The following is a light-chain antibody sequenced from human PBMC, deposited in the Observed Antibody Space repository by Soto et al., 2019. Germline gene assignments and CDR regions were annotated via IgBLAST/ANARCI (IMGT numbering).Light chain of an antibody. V-gene: IGKV1D-13*01. J-gene: IGKJ2*01. Sequence: AIQLTQSPSSLSASVGDRVTITCRASQGISSALAWYQQKPGKAPTLLIYDASSLETGIPSRFSGSEAGTEFTLSTSSLQPEDFATYSCQQFDNYSLTFGQGTRLAI. CDR1: QGISSA. CDR2: DAS. CDR3: QQFDNYSLT.